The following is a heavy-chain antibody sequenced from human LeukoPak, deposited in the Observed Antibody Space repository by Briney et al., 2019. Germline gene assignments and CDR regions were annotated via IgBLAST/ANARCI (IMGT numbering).Heavy chain of an antibody. J-gene: IGHJ4*02. D-gene: IGHD4-23*01. Sequence: GGSLRLSCAASGFTFSSYGMHWVRQAPGKGLEWVAFIRYDGSNKYYADSVKGRFTISRDNAKNSLYLQMNSLRAKDTAVYYCARATVVSPNYWGQGTLVTVSS. CDR1: GFTFSSYG. CDR3: ARATVVSPNY. CDR2: IRYDGSNK. V-gene: IGHV3-30*02.